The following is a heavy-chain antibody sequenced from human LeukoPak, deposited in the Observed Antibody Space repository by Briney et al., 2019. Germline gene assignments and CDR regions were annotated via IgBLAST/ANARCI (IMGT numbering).Heavy chain of an antibody. CDR3: ARDSGPVAVAAYWYFDL. J-gene: IGHJ2*01. V-gene: IGHV3-53*01. CDR1: GFTVSSNY. Sequence: GGSLRLSCAASGFTVSSNYMSWVRQAPGKGLEWVSVIYNGGSTYYADSVKGRFTISRDNSKNTLYLQMNSLRAEDTAVYYCARDSGPVAVAAYWYFDLWGRGTLVTVSS. D-gene: IGHD6-19*01. CDR2: IYNGGST.